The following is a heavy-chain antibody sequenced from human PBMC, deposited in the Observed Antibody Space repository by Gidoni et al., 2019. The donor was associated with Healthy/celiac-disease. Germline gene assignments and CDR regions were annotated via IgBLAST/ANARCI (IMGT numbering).Heavy chain of an antibody. CDR3: AKDPGGTMIVVVITFDY. CDR2: ISGSGGST. V-gene: IGHV3-23*01. CDR1: GFTLSSYA. D-gene: IGHD3-22*01. J-gene: IGHJ4*02. Sequence: EVQLLEAGGGLVQPGGSQRSCWAADGFTLSSYAMSWVRQAPGKGLEWVSAISGSGGSTYFADSVKGRFTLSRDNSKNTLYLQMNSLRAEDTAVYYCAKDPGGTMIVVVITFDYWGQGTLVTVSS.